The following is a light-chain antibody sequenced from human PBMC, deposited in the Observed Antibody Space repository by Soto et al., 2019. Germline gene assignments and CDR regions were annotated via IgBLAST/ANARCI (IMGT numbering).Light chain of an antibody. CDR1: QSVSSN. Sequence: EIVMTQSPGTLSVSPGERATLSCRASQSVSSNLAWYQQKPGQAPRLLIYDASTRATGIPARFSGSGSGTEFTLTISSLQSEDFAVYYCQQYNNWPPNTFGQGTKVDI. CDR3: QQYNNWPPNT. CDR2: DAS. V-gene: IGKV3-15*01. J-gene: IGKJ2*01.